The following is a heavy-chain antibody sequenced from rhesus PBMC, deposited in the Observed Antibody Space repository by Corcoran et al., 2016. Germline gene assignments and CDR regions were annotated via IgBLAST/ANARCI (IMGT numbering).Heavy chain of an antibody. D-gene: IGHD6-13*01. CDR2: IYGSSTST. CDR3: ARAVAAGQSY. J-gene: IGHJ4*01. V-gene: IGHV4S10*01. Sequence: QVQLQESGPGVVKPSETLSLTCAVSGGSISDSYRWSWIRQPPGKGLEWIGYIYGSSTSTNYNPSLKSRVTISKDTSKNQFSLKLSSVTAADTAVYYCARAVAAGQSYWGQGVLVTVSS. CDR1: GGSISDSYR.